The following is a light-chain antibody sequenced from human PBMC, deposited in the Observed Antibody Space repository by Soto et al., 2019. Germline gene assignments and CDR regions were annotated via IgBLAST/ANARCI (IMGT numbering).Light chain of an antibody. CDR1: SSDVGGYDY. CDR3: SSYRDSSTLII. V-gene: IGLV2-14*01. Sequence: QSVLTQPASVSGSPGQSITISCTGTSSDVGGYDYVSWYQQHPGKAPKLIIFDVSDRPSGVSNRFSGSKSGNTASLTISGLQADDEADYYCSSYRDSSTLIIFGGGTKLTVL. J-gene: IGLJ2*01. CDR2: DVS.